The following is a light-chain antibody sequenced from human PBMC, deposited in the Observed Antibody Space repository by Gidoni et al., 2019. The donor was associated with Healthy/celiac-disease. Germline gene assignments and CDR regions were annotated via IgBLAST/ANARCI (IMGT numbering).Light chain of an antibody. CDR2: DAS. Sequence: EIVLTQSPATLSWSPGERATLSCRASKSVSSYLAWYQQKPGQAPRLLIYDASNRATGIPARFSGSGSGTDFTLTISSLEPEDFAVYYCQQRSNWPPGFTFGPGTKVDIK. CDR1: KSVSSY. CDR3: QQRSNWPPGFT. V-gene: IGKV3-11*01. J-gene: IGKJ3*01.